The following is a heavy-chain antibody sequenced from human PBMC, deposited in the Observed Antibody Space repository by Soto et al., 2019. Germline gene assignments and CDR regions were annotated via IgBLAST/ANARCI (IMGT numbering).Heavy chain of an antibody. V-gene: IGHV2-5*01. Sequence: QITLKESGPTLVNPTQTLTLTCTFSGFSLSTSGVGVGWIRQPPGKALEWLALIYWNDDKRYSPSLKSRLTITTDTSKNQVVLTMTNMDPVDTATYYCAHSDIVLMVYQNWFDPWGQGTLVTVSS. J-gene: IGHJ5*02. D-gene: IGHD2-8*01. CDR3: AHSDIVLMVYQNWFDP. CDR1: GFSLSTSGVG. CDR2: IYWNDDK.